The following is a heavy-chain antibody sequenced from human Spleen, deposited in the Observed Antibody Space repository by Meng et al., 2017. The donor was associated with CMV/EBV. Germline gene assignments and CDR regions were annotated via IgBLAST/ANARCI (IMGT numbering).Heavy chain of an antibody. CDR3: ARDKTGTTAEVPDF. CDR2: ISTYNGNT. V-gene: IGHV1-18*01. J-gene: IGHJ4*02. D-gene: IGHD1-7*01. Sequence: SGYSFSTDGISWVRQAPGQGLAWMGWISTYNGNTNYVQKLQGRVTMTTDTSTSTAYMELRSLTSDDTAVYFCARDKTGTTAEVPDFWGQGTLVTVSS. CDR1: GYSFSTDG.